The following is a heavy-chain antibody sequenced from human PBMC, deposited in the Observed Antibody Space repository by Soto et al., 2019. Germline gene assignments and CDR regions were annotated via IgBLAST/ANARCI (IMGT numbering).Heavy chain of an antibody. CDR2: ISGSGGST. V-gene: IGHV3-23*01. Sequence: GGSLRLSCAASGFTFSSYAMSWVRQAPGKGLEWVSAISGSGGSTYYAASVKGRFTISRDNSKNTLYLQMNSLRAEDTAVYYCAKTSSIAADYYGMDVWGQGTTVTVSS. CDR1: GFTFSSYA. D-gene: IGHD6-6*01. CDR3: AKTSSIAADYYGMDV. J-gene: IGHJ6*02.